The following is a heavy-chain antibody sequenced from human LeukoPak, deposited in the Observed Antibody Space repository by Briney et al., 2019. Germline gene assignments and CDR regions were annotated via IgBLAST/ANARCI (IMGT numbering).Heavy chain of an antibody. D-gene: IGHD1/OR15-1a*01. CDR3: ARAMRKTAAGTSYFDY. Sequence: SQTLSLTCALSGDSVSSNSATWNWIRQSPSRGLEWLGRTYYRSKWYNDYGVSVKSRITINPDTPKNQFSLQLKSVTPEDTAVYYCARAMRKTAAGTSYFDYWGQGTLVTISS. CDR1: GDSVSSNSAT. V-gene: IGHV6-1*01. CDR2: TYYRSKWYN. J-gene: IGHJ4*02.